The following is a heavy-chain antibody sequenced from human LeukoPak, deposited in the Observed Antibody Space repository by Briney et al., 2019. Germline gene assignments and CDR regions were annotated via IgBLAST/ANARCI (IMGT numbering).Heavy chain of an antibody. J-gene: IGHJ3*02. CDR3: AKGGVVHAFDI. V-gene: IGHV3-48*01. D-gene: IGHD2-15*01. CDR2: ISSSSSTI. CDR1: GFTFSGYS. Sequence: PGGSLRLSCAASGFTFSGYSMNWVRQAPGKGLEWISYISSSSSTIYYADSVKGRFTISRDNSKNTLYLQMNSLRAEDTAVYYCAKGGVVHAFDIWGQGTMVTVSS.